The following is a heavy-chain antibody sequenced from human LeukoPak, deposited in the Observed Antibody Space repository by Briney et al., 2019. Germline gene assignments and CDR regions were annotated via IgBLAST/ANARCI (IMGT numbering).Heavy chain of an antibody. CDR1: GFTVSSNS. CDR3: ARGGWYFDL. J-gene: IGHJ2*01. Sequence: PGGSLRLSCAASGFTVSSNSMSWVRQAPGKGLEWVSVTNSGGTTYYADSVKGRFTISRDNSKNTLYLQVNSLRAEDTAVYYCARGGWYFDLWGRGTLVTVSS. V-gene: IGHV3-53*01. CDR2: TNSGGTT.